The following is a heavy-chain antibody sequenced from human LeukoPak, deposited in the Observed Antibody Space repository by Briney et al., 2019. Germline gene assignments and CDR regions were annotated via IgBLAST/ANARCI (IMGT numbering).Heavy chain of an antibody. Sequence: PSETLSLTCTVSGDSITNDNWWSWVRQPPGKGLEWIGEIYHSGGTNYNPSLKSRVTISVDKSKNQFSLKLSSVTAADTAAYYCARGTNYWGQGTLVTVSS. CDR3: ARGTNY. V-gene: IGHV4-4*02. J-gene: IGHJ4*02. CDR2: IYHSGGT. CDR1: GDSITNDNW. D-gene: IGHD3/OR15-3a*01.